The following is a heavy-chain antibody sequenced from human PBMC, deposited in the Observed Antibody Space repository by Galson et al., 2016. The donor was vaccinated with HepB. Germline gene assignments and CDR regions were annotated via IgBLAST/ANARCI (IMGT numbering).Heavy chain of an antibody. D-gene: IGHD2-2*01. CDR2: IDHSGST. J-gene: IGHJ6*02. Sequence: SETLSLTCAVSGDSISSYNCWTWVRQPPGKGLDWIGEIDHSGSTNYNPSLRSRVTISVDKSKNHFSLKMRSVTAPDTAVYYCAREKTEDIVEVPAAHYGLDVWGQGTTVTVSS. V-gene: IGHV4-4*02. CDR1: GDSISSYNC. CDR3: AREKTEDIVEVPAAHYGLDV.